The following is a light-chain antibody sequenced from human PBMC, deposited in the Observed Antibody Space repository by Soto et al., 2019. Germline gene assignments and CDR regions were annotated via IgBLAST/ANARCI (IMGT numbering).Light chain of an antibody. V-gene: IGLV2-14*01. CDR1: SSDVGGYNY. Sequence: QSALTQPASVSGSPGQSITISCTGTSSDVGGYNYVSWYQQHPGKAPKLMIYEVSNRPSGVSNRFSGSKSGNTASLTISGLKAEDEADYYCSSYTSSSTLLVFGGGTKPTVL. CDR3: SSYTSSSTLLV. J-gene: IGLJ2*01. CDR2: EVS.